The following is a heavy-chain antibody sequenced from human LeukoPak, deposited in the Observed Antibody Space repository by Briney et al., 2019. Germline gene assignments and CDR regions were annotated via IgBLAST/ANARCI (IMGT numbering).Heavy chain of an antibody. V-gene: IGHV4-34*01. CDR1: GGSFSGYY. CDR2: INHSGST. CDR3: ARGGTILEVVIMSFRSGRTYNWFDP. J-gene: IGHJ5*02. Sequence: SETLSLTCAVYGGSFSGYYWSWIRQPPGKGLEWIGEINHSGSTNYNPSLKSRVTISVDTSKNQFSLKLSSVTAADTAVYYCARGGTILEVVIMSFRSGRTYNWFDPWGQGTLVIVSS. D-gene: IGHD3-3*01.